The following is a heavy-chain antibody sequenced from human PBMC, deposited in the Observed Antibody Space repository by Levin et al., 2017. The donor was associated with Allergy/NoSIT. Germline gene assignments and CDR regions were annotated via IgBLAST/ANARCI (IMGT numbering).Heavy chain of an antibody. V-gene: IGHV4-59*08. CDR1: GGSISSYY. D-gene: IGHD6-13*01. CDR3: ARGYGAGSTWRPTSFDH. Sequence: PSETLSLTCTVSGGSISSYYWTWFRQPPGKGLECIGYITGSGSTNYNPSLKSRVTISADMSKNQFSLKVNSVTAADTAVYSCARGYGAGSTWRPTSFDHWGLGTLVTVS. CDR2: ITGSGST. J-gene: IGHJ4*02.